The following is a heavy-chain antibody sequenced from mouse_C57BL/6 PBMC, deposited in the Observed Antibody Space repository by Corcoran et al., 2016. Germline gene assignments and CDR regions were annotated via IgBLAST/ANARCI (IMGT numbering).Heavy chain of an antibody. CDR1: GYTFTDYY. CDR3: ARYDLGV. V-gene: IGHV1-26*01. Sequence: EIQLQKSGPELVKPGASLKISCTVSGYTFTDYYMNGVKQSHRKSIEWIGDINPNNGGTSYNQKFKGKATLTEDKSASTAYMELRSLTTEDSAVYYWARYDLGVWGQGTTLTVSS. CDR2: INPNNGGT. D-gene: IGHD4-1*01. J-gene: IGHJ2*01.